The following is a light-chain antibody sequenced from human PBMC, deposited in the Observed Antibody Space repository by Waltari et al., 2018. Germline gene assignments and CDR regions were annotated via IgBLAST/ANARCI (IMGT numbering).Light chain of an antibody. CDR3: QQYNRWPPLT. V-gene: IGKV3-15*01. CDR2: GAS. CDR1: QNIDNN. Sequence: EVVMTHSPAALYVSPGERGMLSCKASQNIDNNLAWYQQKPGQSPRLLIYGASTKATGVPARFSASGSGTEFTLTISSLQSEDCAVFYCQQYNRWPPLTFGGGTKVEIK. J-gene: IGKJ4*01.